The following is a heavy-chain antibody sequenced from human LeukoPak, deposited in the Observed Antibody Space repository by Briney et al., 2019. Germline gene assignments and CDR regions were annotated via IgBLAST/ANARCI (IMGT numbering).Heavy chain of an antibody. CDR2: IYSGGST. CDR1: GFTVSSDY. D-gene: IGHD2-21*02. J-gene: IGHJ4*02. CDR3: ARDLEVTSIGY. V-gene: IGHV3-53*01. Sequence: GGSLRLSCAASGFTVSSDYMSWVRQAPGKGLEWVSVIYSGGSTYYADSVQGRFTISRDNSKNTLYLQMNSLRDEDTAVYYCARDLEVTSIGYWGQGTLVTVSS.